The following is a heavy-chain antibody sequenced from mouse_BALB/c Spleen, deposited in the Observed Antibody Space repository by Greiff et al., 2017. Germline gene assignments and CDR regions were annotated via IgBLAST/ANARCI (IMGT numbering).Heavy chain of an antibody. CDR2: IDPANGNT. J-gene: IGHJ3*01. Sequence: VQLKQPGAELVKPGASVKLSCKASGYTFTSYYMHWVKQRPEQGLEWIGRIDPANGNTKYDPKFQGKATITADTSSNTAYLQLSSLTSEDTAVYYCARSDYDGFAYWGQGTLVTVSA. V-gene: IGHV14-3*02. D-gene: IGHD2-4*01. CDR3: ARSDYDGFAY. CDR1: GYTFTSYY.